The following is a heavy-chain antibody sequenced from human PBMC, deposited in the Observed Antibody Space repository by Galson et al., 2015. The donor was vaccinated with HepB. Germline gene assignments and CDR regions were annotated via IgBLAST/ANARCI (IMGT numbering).Heavy chain of an antibody. D-gene: IGHD2-21*01. CDR3: VKGSGDSYYYFYMDV. V-gene: IGHV3-21*04. CDR2: ISSSSSYI. Sequence: SLRLSCATSGFALNSYSVNWIRQAPGKGLEWVASISSSSSYIHYVDSVKGRFTISRDNAKNSLYLLMNSLRPEDTALYYCVKGSGDSYYYFYMDVWGKGTTVTVSS. J-gene: IGHJ6*03. CDR1: GFALNSYS.